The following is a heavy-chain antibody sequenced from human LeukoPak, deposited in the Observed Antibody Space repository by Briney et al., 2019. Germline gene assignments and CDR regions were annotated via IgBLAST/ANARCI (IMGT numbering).Heavy chain of an antibody. Sequence: PSETLSLTCTVSGGSISSSIYSWGGTCQPPGKGLEWIGSIYYSGSTYYNTSLKSRVTISVATSTNQFSLKLSSVTAADTAVYYCARLPSYCTNGVCYTDYWGQGTLVTVSS. D-gene: IGHD2-8*01. CDR3: ARLPSYCTNGVCYTDY. CDR2: IYYSGST. V-gene: IGHV4-39*01. CDR1: GGSISSSIYS. J-gene: IGHJ4*02.